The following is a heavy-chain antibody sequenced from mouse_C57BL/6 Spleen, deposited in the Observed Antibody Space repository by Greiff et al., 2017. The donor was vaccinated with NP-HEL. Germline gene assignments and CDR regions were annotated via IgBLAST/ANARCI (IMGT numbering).Heavy chain of an antibody. J-gene: IGHJ3*01. CDR1: GYTFTSYG. CDR2: IYPRSGNT. Sequence: VQLQESGAELARPGASVKLSCKASGYTFTSYGISWVKQRTGQGLEWIGEIYPRSGNTYYNEKFKGKATLTADKSSSTAYMELRSLTSEDSAVYFCARYDYGSSSWFAYWGQGTLVTVSA. D-gene: IGHD1-1*01. CDR3: ARYDYGSSSWFAY. V-gene: IGHV1-81*01.